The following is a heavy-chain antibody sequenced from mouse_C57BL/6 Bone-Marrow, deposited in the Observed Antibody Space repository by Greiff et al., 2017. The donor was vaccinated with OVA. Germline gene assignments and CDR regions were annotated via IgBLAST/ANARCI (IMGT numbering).Heavy chain of an antibody. CDR2: IILKSDNYAT. CDR3: TARRGFAY. V-gene: IGHV6-3*01. Sequence: EVKLEESGGGLVQPGGSMKLSCVASGFTFSNYWMNWVRQSPEKGLEWVAQIILKSDNYATHYAESVKGRFTISRDDSKSSVYLQMNNLRAEDTGIYYCTARRGFAYWGQGTLVTVSA. J-gene: IGHJ3*01. CDR1: GFTFSNYW.